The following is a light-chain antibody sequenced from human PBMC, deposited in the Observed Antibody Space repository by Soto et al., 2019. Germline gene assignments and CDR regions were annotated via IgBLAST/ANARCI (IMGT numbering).Light chain of an antibody. J-gene: IGKJ5*01. CDR3: QQRSNWPPVIT. V-gene: IGKV3-15*01. CDR1: QSVSNN. CDR2: FAS. Sequence: EIVMTQSPATLSVSPGEKATLSCRASQSVSNNLAWYQQKPGQAPRLLIYFASTRATGIPARFSGSGSGTEFTLTISSLQSEDFAVYYCQQRSNWPPVITFGQGTRLEIK.